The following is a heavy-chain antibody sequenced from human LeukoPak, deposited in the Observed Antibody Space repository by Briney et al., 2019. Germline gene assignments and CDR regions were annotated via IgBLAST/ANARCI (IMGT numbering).Heavy chain of an antibody. CDR2: IYSSGKT. CDR3: ARTPQGDNYFDY. D-gene: IGHD3-9*01. Sequence: PSETLSPTCTVSGGPINNYYWTWIRQPAGKGLEWIGRIYSSGKTNYNPSLKSRVTMSVDTSNNQLSLMMTSVTAADTAVFYCARTPQGDNYFDYWGQGHLVTVSS. J-gene: IGHJ4*02. CDR1: GGPINNYY. V-gene: IGHV4-4*07.